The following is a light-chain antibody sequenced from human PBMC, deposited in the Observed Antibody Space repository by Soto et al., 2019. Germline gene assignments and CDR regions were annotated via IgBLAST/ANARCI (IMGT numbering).Light chain of an antibody. V-gene: IGLV1-40*01. J-gene: IGLJ2*01. CDR3: QSYDSSLSGSK. CDR2: GNS. Sequence: QAVVTQPPSVSGAPGQRVTISCTGSSSNIGAGYDVHWYQQLPGTAPKLLIYGNSNRPSGVPDRFSGSKSGTSASLAITGLQAEDEADYYCQSYDSSLSGSKFGGGTKVTVL. CDR1: SSNIGAGYD.